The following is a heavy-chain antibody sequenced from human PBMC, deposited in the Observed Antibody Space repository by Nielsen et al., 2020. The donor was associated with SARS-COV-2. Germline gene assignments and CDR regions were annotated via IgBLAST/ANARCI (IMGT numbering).Heavy chain of an antibody. CDR3: AKDETTSGVNFFHY. J-gene: IGHJ4*02. Sequence: GESLKISCAASGFTLRDFWMSWVRQSPGKGLEWVSGIFSNGAAAWYAESVKGRFTISRDNSKNTLYLQLNSLRAEDTAIYYCAKDETTSGVNFFHYWGQGALVTVSS. CDR1: GFTLRDFW. V-gene: IGHV3-23*01. D-gene: IGHD7-27*01. CDR2: IFSNGAAA.